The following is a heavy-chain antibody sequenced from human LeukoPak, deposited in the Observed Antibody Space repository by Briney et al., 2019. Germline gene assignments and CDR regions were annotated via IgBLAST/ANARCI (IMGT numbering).Heavy chain of an antibody. CDR3: ARDPSPSYDILTGYPPGY. V-gene: IGHV3-23*01. Sequence: GGSLRLSCAASGFTFSSFVMHWVRQAPGKGLEWVSTISDSGDSPYYADSVKGRFTISRDNSKNTLYLQMNSLRAEDTAVYYCARDPSPSYDILTGYPPGYWGQGTLVTVSS. CDR1: GFTFSSFV. J-gene: IGHJ4*02. D-gene: IGHD3-9*01. CDR2: ISDSGDSP.